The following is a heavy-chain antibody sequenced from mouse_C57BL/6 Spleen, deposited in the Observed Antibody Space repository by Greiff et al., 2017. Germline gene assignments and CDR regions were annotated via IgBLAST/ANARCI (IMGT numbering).Heavy chain of an antibody. CDR2: IYPGDGDT. CDR3: AAVYYYGSSYAPWYFDV. J-gene: IGHJ1*03. Sequence: VQLQQSGAELVKPGASVKISCKASGYAFSSYWMNWVKQRPGKGLEWIGQIYPGDGDTNYNGKFKGKATLTADKSSSTAYMQLSSLTSEDSAVXFCAAVYYYGSSYAPWYFDVWGTGTTVTVSA. V-gene: IGHV1-80*01. CDR1: GYAFSSYW. D-gene: IGHD1-1*01.